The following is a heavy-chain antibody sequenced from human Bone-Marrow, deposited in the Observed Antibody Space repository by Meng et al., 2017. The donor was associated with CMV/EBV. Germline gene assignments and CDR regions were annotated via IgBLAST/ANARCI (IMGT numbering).Heavy chain of an antibody. CDR1: GYPFTTYG. Sequence: QVLLVQSGAEMKKPGASVKVSCKASGYPFTTYGITWVRQAPGQSLEWMGWISAYHGNTNYAQNLQDRVSMTTDTSTTTVYMELSRLRSDDTAVYFCARDVSYYDILTGYPDYWGQGTLVTVSS. D-gene: IGHD3-9*01. J-gene: IGHJ4*02. V-gene: IGHV1-18*01. CDR2: ISAYHGNT. CDR3: ARDVSYYDILTGYPDY.